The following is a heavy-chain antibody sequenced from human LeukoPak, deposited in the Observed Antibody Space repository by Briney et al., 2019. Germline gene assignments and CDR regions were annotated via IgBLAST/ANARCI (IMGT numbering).Heavy chain of an antibody. D-gene: IGHD2-2*01. V-gene: IGHV3-7*02. CDR3: ARAPSSGDCSSTSCYRDWFDP. CDR2: IKQDGTEK. J-gene: IGHJ5*02. Sequence: GGSLRLSCAASGFTFSSHAMSWVRQAPGKGLEWVANIKQDGTEKYYVDSVKGRFTISRDNAKNSLYLQMNSLRDVDTAVYYCARAPSSGDCSSTSCYRDWFDPWGQGTLVTVSS. CDR1: GFTFSSHA.